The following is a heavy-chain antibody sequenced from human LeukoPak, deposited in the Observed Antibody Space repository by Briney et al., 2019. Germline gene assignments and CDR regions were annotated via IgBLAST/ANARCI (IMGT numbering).Heavy chain of an antibody. J-gene: IGHJ4*02. D-gene: IGHD5-18*01. Sequence: ASVKLSCRSSGYTFTNYYIHWVRQAPGQGLEWMGIINPSAGSTSYAQKFQGRVTMTRDTSTSTVYMELSSLRSEDTAVYYCARGYSYGYFFYWGQGTLVTVSS. V-gene: IGHV1-46*01. CDR2: INPSAGST. CDR1: GYTFTNYY. CDR3: ARGYSYGYFFY.